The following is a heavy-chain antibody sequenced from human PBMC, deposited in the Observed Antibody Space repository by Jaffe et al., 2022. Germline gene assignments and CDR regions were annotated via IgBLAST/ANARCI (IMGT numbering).Heavy chain of an antibody. V-gene: IGHV3-43D*04. D-gene: IGHD5-18*01. Sequence: EVQLVESGGVVVQPGGSLRLSCAASGFTFDDYAMHWVRQAPGKGLEWVSLISWDGGSTYYADSVKGRFTISRDNSKNSLYLQMNSLRAEDTALYYCAKDYISRGYSYGYPIGDAFDIWGQGTMVTVSS. CDR2: ISWDGGST. CDR3: AKDYISRGYSYGYPIGDAFDI. CDR1: GFTFDDYA. J-gene: IGHJ3*02.